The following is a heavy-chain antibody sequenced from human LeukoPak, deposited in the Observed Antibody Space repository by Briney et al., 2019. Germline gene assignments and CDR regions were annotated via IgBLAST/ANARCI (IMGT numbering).Heavy chain of an antibody. V-gene: IGHV4-4*07. CDR3: ARTNPSFDY. CDR2: IYTSGST. CDR1: GGSISSNY. Sequence: PSETLSLTCTVSGGSISSNYWSWIRQPAGKGLEWIGRIYTSGSTNYSPPLKSRVTLSVNTSRNQVSLKLRSVTAADTAVYYCARTNPSFDYWGQGTLVTVSS. J-gene: IGHJ4*02.